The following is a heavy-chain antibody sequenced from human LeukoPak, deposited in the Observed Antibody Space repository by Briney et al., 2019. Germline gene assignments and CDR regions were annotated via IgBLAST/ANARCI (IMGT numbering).Heavy chain of an antibody. Sequence: PGGSLRLSCAASGFTFSSYAMHWVRQAPGKGLEWVAVISYDGSNKYYADSVKGRFTISRDNSKNTLYLQMNSLRAEDTAVYYCARDQHDYVWGSYRSLDYWGQGTLVTVSS. CDR2: ISYDGSNK. D-gene: IGHD3-16*02. V-gene: IGHV3-30-3*01. CDR3: ARDQHDYVWGSYRSLDY. J-gene: IGHJ4*02. CDR1: GFTFSSYA.